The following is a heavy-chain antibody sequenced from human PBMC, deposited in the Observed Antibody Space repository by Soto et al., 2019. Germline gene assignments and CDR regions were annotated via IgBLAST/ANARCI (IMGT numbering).Heavy chain of an antibody. J-gene: IGHJ5*02. Sequence: ASVKVSCKASGYAFTDYFIHWVRQAPGKGFEWMGWINPNSRGTNYAQKFQGRVTMTRDTSNSTAYIELRGLTSDDTAVYYCARVTLKAGNWFDPWGQGTLVTV. V-gene: IGHV1-2*02. CDR3: ARVTLKAGNWFDP. CDR1: GYAFTDYF. CDR2: INPNSRGT.